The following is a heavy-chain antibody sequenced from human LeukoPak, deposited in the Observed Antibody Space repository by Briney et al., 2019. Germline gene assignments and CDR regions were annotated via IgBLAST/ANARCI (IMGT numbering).Heavy chain of an antibody. CDR1: GFTFSSYS. CDR3: ARSLFGEYYFDY. Sequence: GGSLRLSCAASGFTFSSYSMNWVRQAPGKGLEWVSSISSGSSYIYYADSVKGRFTISRDNAKNSLYLQMNSLRAEDTAVYYCARSLFGEYYFDYWGQGTLVTVSS. CDR2: ISSGSSYI. D-gene: IGHD3-10*01. V-gene: IGHV3-21*01. J-gene: IGHJ4*02.